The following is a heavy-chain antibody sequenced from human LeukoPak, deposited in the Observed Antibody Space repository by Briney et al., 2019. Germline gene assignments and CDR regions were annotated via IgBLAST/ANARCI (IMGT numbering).Heavy chain of an antibody. D-gene: IGHD4-17*01. J-gene: IGHJ4*02. V-gene: IGHV4-34*01. Sequence: SETLSLTCAVSGPSFSSYYWSCISQPAGKGLEWIGEVNHSGYTNDNPSLKSLVTISVDTSKNQFSLRLRSVTAADTGLYFCARMTTGHDFWGQGTLVTVSS. CDR3: ARMTTGHDF. CDR1: GPSFSSYY. CDR2: VNHSGYT.